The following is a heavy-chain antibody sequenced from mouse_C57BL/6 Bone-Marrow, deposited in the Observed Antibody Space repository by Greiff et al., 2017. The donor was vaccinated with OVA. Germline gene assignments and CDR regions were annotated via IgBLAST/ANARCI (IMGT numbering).Heavy chain of an antibody. D-gene: IGHD2-14*01. J-gene: IGHJ2*01. V-gene: IGHV1-80*01. CDR2: IYPGDGDT. Sequence: VQLQQSGAELVKPGASVKISCKASGYAFSSYWMNWVKQRPGQGLEWIGQIYPGDGDTNYNRKFKGKAPLTADKSSSTAYMQLSSLTSEDSAVYVCARRDYGYDGDSYWGQGTTLTVSS. CDR3: ARRDYGYDGDSY. CDR1: GYAFSSYW.